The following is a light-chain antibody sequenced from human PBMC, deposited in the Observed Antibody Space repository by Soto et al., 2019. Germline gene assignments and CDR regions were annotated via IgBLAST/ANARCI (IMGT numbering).Light chain of an antibody. V-gene: IGLV2-14*01. J-gene: IGLJ2*01. Sequence: QSVLTQPASVSGSPGQSITIACTGTSRDVGGYNFVCWCQKHPGKAPKLMIYDVSNRPAGVSNRFSGSKSGNTASLTISGLQAEDEADYYCTSYTSSRTLEFGGGTKVTVL. CDR1: SRDVGGYNF. CDR3: TSYTSSRTLE. CDR2: DVS.